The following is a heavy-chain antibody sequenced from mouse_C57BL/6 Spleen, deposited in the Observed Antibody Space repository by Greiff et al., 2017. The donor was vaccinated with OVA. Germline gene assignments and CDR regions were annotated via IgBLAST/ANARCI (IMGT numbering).Heavy chain of an antibody. J-gene: IGHJ4*01. CDR2: IDPSDSYT. V-gene: IGHV1-69*01. D-gene: IGHD2-4*01. CDR3: ARGRYDYLYAMDY. Sequence: QVQLQQPGAELVMPGASVKLSCKASGYTFTSYWMHWVKQRPGQGLEWIGEIDPSDSYTNYNQKFKGKSTWTVDKSSSTAYMQLSSLTSEDSAVYYCARGRYDYLYAMDYWGQGTSVTVSS. CDR1: GYTFTSYW.